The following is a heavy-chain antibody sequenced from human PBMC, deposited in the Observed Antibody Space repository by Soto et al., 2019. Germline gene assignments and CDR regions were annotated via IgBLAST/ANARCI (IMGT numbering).Heavy chain of an antibody. CDR2: ISYDGSNK. J-gene: IGHJ6*02. CDR3: AKEGCSGGSCYSIDYYYGMDV. CDR1: GFTFSSYG. D-gene: IGHD2-15*01. V-gene: IGHV3-30*18. Sequence: GGSLRLSCAASGFTFSSYGMRWVRQAPGEGLEWVAVISYDGSNKYYADSVKGRFTISRDNSKNTLYLQMNSLRAEDTAVYYCAKEGCSGGSCYSIDYYYGMDVWGQGTTVTVSS.